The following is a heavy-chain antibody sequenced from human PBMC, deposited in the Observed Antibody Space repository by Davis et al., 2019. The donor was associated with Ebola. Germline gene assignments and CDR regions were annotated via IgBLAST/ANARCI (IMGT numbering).Heavy chain of an antibody. D-gene: IGHD3-10*01. CDR1: VITFSSYA. J-gene: IGHJ4*02. V-gene: IGHV3-23*01. Sequence: GESLKISCTASVITFSSYAMTWVRQAPGKGLEWVSAISGSGGSTYYADSVKGRFTISRDNSKKTLYLQMNSLRAEDTAVYYCVVWEWFGELLYPFDYWGQGTLVTVSS. CDR3: VVWEWFGELLYPFDY. CDR2: ISGSGGST.